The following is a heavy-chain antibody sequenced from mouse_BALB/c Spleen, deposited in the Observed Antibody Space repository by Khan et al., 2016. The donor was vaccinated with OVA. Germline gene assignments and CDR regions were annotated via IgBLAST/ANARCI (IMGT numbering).Heavy chain of an antibody. CDR3: ARVGYNGTMDS. D-gene: IGHD2-14*01. CDR2: INTYTGDP. CDR1: GYTFRNNG. V-gene: IGHV9-3-1*01. Sequence: QIQLVQSGPELKKPGETVKISCKASGYTFRNNGMNWVKQTPGKGLKWMGWINTYTGDPTYADDFKGRFAFSLETSADTAYLQINNLKNEDTATYCCARVGYNGTMDSWGQGTSGTVSS. J-gene: IGHJ4*01.